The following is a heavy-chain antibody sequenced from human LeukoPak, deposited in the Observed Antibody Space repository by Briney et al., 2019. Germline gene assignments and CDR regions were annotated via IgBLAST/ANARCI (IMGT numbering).Heavy chain of an antibody. D-gene: IGHD4-17*01. CDR3: ARDPTVTTWVWFDP. Sequence: SVKVSCKASGGTFSSYAISWVRQAPAQGLEWMGRIIPIFGTANYAQKFQGRVTITADKSTSTAYMELSSLRSEDTAVYYCARDPTVTTWVWFDPWGQGTLVTVSS. V-gene: IGHV1-69*06. CDR1: GGTFSSYA. CDR2: IIPIFGTA. J-gene: IGHJ5*02.